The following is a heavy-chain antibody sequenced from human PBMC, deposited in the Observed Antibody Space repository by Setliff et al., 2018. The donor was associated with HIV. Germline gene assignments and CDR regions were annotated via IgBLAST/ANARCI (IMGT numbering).Heavy chain of an antibody. CDR2: INNDGSSR. J-gene: IGHJ5*02. D-gene: IGHD3-10*01. CDR1: YW. V-gene: IGHV3-74*03. CDR3: ATHQGFLGSGIHWFDP. Sequence: YWMNWVRQAPGKGLVWVSRINNDGSSRTYADSVKGRFTIYRDNAKNTLYLQMYNLRGEDTAIYYCATHQGFLGSGIHWFDPWGQGTLVTVSS.